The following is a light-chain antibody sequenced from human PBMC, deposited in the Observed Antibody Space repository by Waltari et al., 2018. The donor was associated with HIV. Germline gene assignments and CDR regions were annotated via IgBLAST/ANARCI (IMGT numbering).Light chain of an antibody. Sequence: SSELAQDPAVSVALGQTVRITCRGDSVSSYYASWYQQKPGQAPVLVVYGENNRPSGIPDRFSGSRSGNTASLTIAGAQTEDEADYYCNSRDSSGHWFFGGGTKVTVL. CDR3: NSRDSSGHWF. CDR2: GEN. V-gene: IGLV3-19*01. CDR1: SVSSYY. J-gene: IGLJ3*02.